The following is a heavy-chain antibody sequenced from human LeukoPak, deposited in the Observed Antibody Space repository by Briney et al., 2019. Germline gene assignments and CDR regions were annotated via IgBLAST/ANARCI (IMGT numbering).Heavy chain of an antibody. CDR3: ASAAGLFDN. D-gene: IGHD6-13*01. J-gene: IGHJ4*02. CDR2: IWFDGSNK. V-gene: IGHV3-33*01. CDR1: GFTFSSYG. Sequence: GGSLRLSCVASGFTFSSYGMHWVRQAPGKGPEWVAVIWFDGSNKYCADSVKGRFTISRDNSKNTLYLEMNSLRAEDTAVYYCASAAGLFDNWGQGTLVTVSS.